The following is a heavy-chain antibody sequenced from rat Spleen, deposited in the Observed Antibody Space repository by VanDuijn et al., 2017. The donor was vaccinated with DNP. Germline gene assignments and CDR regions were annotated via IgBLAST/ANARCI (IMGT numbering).Heavy chain of an antibody. V-gene: IGHV5S13*01. CDR2: ISTSGEYT. CDR3: VRGAYGGYEDWFAY. D-gene: IGHD1-11*01. CDR1: GFTFSSYW. J-gene: IGHJ3*01. Sequence: EVQLVGSGGGLVQSGRSLKLSCVASGFTFSSYWMYWIRQAPTKGLEWVASISTSGEYTHYRDSVKGRLTISRDNAKDIQYLQMDSLRSEDTDTYYCVRGAYGGYEDWFAYWGQGTLVTVSS.